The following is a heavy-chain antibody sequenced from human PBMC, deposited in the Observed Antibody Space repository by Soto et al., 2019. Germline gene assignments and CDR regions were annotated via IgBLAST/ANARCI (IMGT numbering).Heavy chain of an antibody. Sequence: GASVKVSCKASGGTFSSYAISWVRQAPGQGLEWMGEINPSGGSTSYAQKFQGRVTMTRDTSTSTVYLELNSLRAEDTAVYYCARDRLLYGDYPQRHFDYWGQGTLVTVSS. D-gene: IGHD4-17*01. CDR3: ARDRLLYGDYPQRHFDY. V-gene: IGHV1-46*01. CDR2: INPSGGST. CDR1: GGTFSSYA. J-gene: IGHJ4*02.